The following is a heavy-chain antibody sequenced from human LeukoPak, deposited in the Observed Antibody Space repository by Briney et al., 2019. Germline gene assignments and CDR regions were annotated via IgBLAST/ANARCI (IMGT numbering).Heavy chain of an antibody. D-gene: IGHD3-10*01. CDR3: ARESAMVRGPQGWFDP. Sequence: GGSLRLSCAASGFTFSSYEMNWVRQAPGKGLEWVSYISSSGSTIYYADSVKGRFTISRDNAKNSLYLQMNSLRAEDTAVYYCARESAMVRGPQGWFDPWGQGTLVTVSS. V-gene: IGHV3-48*03. CDR1: GFTFSSYE. J-gene: IGHJ5*02. CDR2: ISSSGSTI.